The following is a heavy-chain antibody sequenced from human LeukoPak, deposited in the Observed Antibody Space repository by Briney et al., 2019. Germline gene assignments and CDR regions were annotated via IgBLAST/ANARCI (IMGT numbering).Heavy chain of an antibody. CDR3: ARDVSDCSGGSCYSYFDY. D-gene: IGHD2-15*01. Sequence: ASVKVSCKASGYTFTSYYMHWVRQAPGQGLEWMGIINPSGGNTSYAQKFQGRVTVTRDTSTSTVYMELSSLRSEDTVVYYCARDVSDCSGGSCYSYFDYWGQGSLVTVSS. J-gene: IGHJ4*02. V-gene: IGHV1-46*01. CDR2: INPSGGNT. CDR1: GYTFTSYY.